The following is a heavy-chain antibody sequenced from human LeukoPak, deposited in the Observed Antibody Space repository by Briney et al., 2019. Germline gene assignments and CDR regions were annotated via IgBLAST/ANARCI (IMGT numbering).Heavy chain of an antibody. D-gene: IGHD5-24*01. J-gene: IGHJ4*02. CDR1: GYGFSTYW. CDR2: IYPGGSET. Sequence: GESLKISCKASGYGFSTYWNARVRQRPGKGLEWMGIIYPGGSETRYDPSFQGQVTISADSSTSTAYLQWSSLRASDTAMYYCARASRDGYNQNFDYWGQGTLVTVSS. CDR3: ARASRDGYNQNFDY. V-gene: IGHV5-51*01.